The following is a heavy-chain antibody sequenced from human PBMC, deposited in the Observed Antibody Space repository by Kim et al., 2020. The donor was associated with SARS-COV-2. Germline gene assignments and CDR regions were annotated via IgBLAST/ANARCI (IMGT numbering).Heavy chain of an antibody. D-gene: IGHD3-10*01. CDR3: ARDLGTSDRITMVRGVPHGMDV. CDR1: GYTFTSYA. J-gene: IGHJ6*02. Sequence: ASVKVSCKASGYTFTSYAMHWVRQAPGQRLEWMGWINAGNGNTKYSQKFQGRVTITRDTSASTAYMELSSLRSEDTAVYYCARDLGTSDRITMVRGVPHGMDVWGQGTTVTVSS. CDR2: INAGNGNT. V-gene: IGHV1-3*01.